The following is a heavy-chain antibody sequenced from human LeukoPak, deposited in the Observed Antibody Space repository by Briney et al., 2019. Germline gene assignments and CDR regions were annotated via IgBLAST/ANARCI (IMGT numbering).Heavy chain of an antibody. D-gene: IGHD3-16*01. V-gene: IGHV3-72*01. CDR1: GFAFSDYI. Sequence: GGSLRLSCAASGFAFSDYILDWVRQAPGKGLEWVGRIRRGANSYTTEYAASVKGRFTISRDDSKNSLYLHMNSLKTEDTAVYHCSRDGGEGGNSAFDIWGQGTMVTVSS. CDR3: SRDGGEGGNSAFDI. CDR2: IRRGANSYTT. J-gene: IGHJ3*02.